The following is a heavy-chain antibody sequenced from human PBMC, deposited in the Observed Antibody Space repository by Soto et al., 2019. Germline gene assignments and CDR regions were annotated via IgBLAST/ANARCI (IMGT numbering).Heavy chain of an antibody. CDR2: ISGGGTTM. V-gene: IGHV3-11*01. CDR1: GFTFSDWY. J-gene: IGHJ4*02. CDR3: ARDYSNKGFDY. D-gene: IGHD4-4*01. Sequence: GGSLRLSCAVSGFTFSDWYMSWIRQAPGKDLEWVSSISGGGTTMGYADSVKGRFTISRDNAKNSLYLQINTLRAEDTAVYYCARDYSNKGFDYWGQGTLVTVSS.